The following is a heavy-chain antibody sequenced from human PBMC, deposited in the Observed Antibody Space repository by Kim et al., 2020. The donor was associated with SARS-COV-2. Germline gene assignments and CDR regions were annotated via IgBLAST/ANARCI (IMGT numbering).Heavy chain of an antibody. Sequence: GGSLRLSCVASEFTFSSYWMQWVRQAPGKGLVWVSRLTSDGSITSYADSVRGRFTISRDNAKNTLYLQMNSLTVEDTALYYCARGYAEGSNAHPLFDYWG. D-gene: IGHD3-16*01. CDR3: ARGYAEGSNAHPLFDY. J-gene: IGHJ4*01. V-gene: IGHV3-74*01. CDR1: EFTFSSYW. CDR2: LTSDGSIT.